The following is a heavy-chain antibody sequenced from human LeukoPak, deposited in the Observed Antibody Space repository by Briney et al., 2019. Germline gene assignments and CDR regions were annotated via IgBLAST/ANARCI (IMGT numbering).Heavy chain of an antibody. CDR1: GFTFTNVW. V-gene: IGHV3-64*01. J-gene: IGHJ4*02. Sequence: GGSLRLSCAASGFTFTNVWMSWVRQAPGKGLEYVSAISSNGGSTYYANSVKGRFTISRDNSKNTLYLQMGSLRAEDMAVYYCARSAHSSGYYYYFDYWGQGTLVTVSS. CDR2: ISSNGGST. CDR3: ARSAHSSGYYYYFDY. D-gene: IGHD3-22*01.